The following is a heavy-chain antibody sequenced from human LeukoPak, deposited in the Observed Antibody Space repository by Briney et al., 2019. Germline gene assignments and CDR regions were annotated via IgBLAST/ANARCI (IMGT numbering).Heavy chain of an antibody. J-gene: IGHJ4*02. Sequence: GASVKVSCKASGGTFISYAISWVRQAPGQGLEWMGGIIPIFGTANYAQKFQGRVTITADNSTSAAYMELSSLRSDDTAVYYCARSLISLAQGVIGPTTYWGQGTLVTVSS. V-gene: IGHV1-69*06. CDR1: GGTFISYA. CDR2: IIPIFGTA. D-gene: IGHD3-10*01. CDR3: ARSLISLAQGVIGPTTY.